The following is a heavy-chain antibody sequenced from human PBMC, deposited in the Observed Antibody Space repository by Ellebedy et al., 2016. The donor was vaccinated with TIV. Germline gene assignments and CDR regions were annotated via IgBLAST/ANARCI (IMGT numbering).Heavy chain of an antibody. CDR1: GCTFTIYA. D-gene: IGHD3-16*01. CDR2: ITGDGGST. CDR3: VKAWGD. J-gene: IGHJ4*02. V-gene: IGHV3-64D*06. Sequence: GESLKIYCSASGCTFTIYAMHWVRQAPGKGLEYVSAITGDGGSTYYADSVKGRFTISRDNSKHTLYLQISSLRAEDTAVYYCVKAWGDWGQGTLVTVSS.